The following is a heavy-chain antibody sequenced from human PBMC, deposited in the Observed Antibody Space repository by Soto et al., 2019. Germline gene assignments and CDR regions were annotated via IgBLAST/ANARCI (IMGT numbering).Heavy chain of an antibody. D-gene: IGHD1-26*01. CDR1: GYTFSDYY. Sequence: VASVKVSCKASGYTFSDYYVHWVREAPGQGLEWMGWINPSSGGTIYTQRFQGRVTMTRDTSINTVYMELSRLTSDDTAVYYCAREVGVTGAPGYTWFDPWGQGALVTVSS. V-gene: IGHV1-2*02. CDR3: AREVGVTGAPGYTWFDP. J-gene: IGHJ5*02. CDR2: INPSSGGT.